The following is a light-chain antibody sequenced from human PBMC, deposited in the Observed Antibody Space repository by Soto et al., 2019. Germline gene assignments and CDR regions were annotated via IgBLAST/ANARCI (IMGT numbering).Light chain of an antibody. V-gene: IGLV2-14*01. CDR3: SSYTSSSTYVV. J-gene: IGLJ2*01. Sequence: QSVLTQPASVSGSPGQSITISCTVTSNDVGGYNYVSWYQQHPGKAPKLMIYDVSNRPSGVSNRFFGSKSGNTASLTISGLQAEDEADYYCSSYTSSSTYVVFGGGTKLTVL. CDR1: SNDVGGYNY. CDR2: DVS.